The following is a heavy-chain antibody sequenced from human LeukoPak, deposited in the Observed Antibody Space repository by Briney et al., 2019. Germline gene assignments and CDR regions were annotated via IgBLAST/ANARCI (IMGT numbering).Heavy chain of an antibody. J-gene: IGHJ6*03. Sequence: GGSLRLSCAASGFTFSSYAMSWVRPAPGKGLEWVSAISGSGGSTYYADSVKGRFTISRDNSKNTLYLQMNSLRAEDTAVYYCAFPGNDAFHYYYMDVWGKGTTVTVSS. CDR1: GFTFSSYA. V-gene: IGHV3-23*01. D-gene: IGHD1-1*01. CDR2: ISGSGGST. CDR3: AFPGNDAFHYYYMDV.